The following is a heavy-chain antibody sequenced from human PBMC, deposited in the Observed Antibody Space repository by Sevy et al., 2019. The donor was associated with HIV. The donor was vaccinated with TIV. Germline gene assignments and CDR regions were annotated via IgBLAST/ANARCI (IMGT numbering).Heavy chain of an antibody. CDR1: GGSFSGYY. J-gene: IGHJ4*02. D-gene: IGHD1-7*01. CDR3: AGGHTGTTQYYFDY. CDR2: INHSGST. V-gene: IGHV4-34*01. Sequence: SETLSLTCAVYGGSFSGYYWSWIRQPPGKGLEWIGEINHSGSTNYNPSLKSRVTISVDTSKNQFSLKLSSVTAADTAVYYCAGGHTGTTQYYFDYWGQGTLVTVSS.